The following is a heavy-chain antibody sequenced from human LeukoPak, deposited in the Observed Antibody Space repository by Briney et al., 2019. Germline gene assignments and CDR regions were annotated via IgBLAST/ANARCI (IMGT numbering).Heavy chain of an antibody. J-gene: IGHJ4*02. CDR1: GFTFSSYA. CDR2: ISYDGSNK. Sequence: GGSLRLSCAASGFTFSSYAMHWVRQAPGKGLEWVAVISYDGSNKYYADSVKGRFTISRDNANNSLYLQMNSLRAEDTALYYCVRGVYQFDSWGQGTLVIVSS. V-gene: IGHV3-30-3*01. CDR3: VRGVYQFDS. D-gene: IGHD3-16*02.